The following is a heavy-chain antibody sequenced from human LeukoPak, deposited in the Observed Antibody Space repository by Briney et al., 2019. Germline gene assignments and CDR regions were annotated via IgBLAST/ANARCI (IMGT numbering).Heavy chain of an antibody. J-gene: IGHJ4*02. Sequence: SVKVSCKASGGTFSSYAISWVRQAPGQGLEWMGRIIPILGIANYAQKFQGGVTITADKSTSTAYMELSSLRSEDTAVYYCARDRRTRGYSYGGLFDYWGQGTLVTVSS. D-gene: IGHD5-18*01. CDR1: GGTFSSYA. CDR3: ARDRRTRGYSYGGLFDY. V-gene: IGHV1-69*04. CDR2: IIPILGIA.